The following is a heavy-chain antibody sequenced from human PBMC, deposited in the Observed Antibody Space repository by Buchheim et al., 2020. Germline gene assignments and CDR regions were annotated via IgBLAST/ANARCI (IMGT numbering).Heavy chain of an antibody. Sequence: QVQLQQSGPGLVKPSQTLSLTCAISGDSVSSSSVAWHWIRQSPSRGLDWLGRTYSMSKRRTDYAASVNSRLTINPDTSKNPVSLKLNSVTPEDTAMYYCARGLADRSYDYWGQGTL. D-gene: IGHD6-19*01. J-gene: IGHJ4*02. CDR3: ARGLADRSYDY. CDR1: GDSVSSSSVA. V-gene: IGHV6-1*02. CDR2: TYSMSKRRT.